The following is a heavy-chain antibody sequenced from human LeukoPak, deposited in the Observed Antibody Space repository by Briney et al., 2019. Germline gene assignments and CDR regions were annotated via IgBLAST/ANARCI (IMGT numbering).Heavy chain of an antibody. J-gene: IGHJ4*02. CDR1: GDSISSSSYY. CDR2: IYSSGST. Sequence: SETLSLTCTVSGDSISSSSYYWGWIRQPPGKGLEWIGYIYSSGSTNYNPSLDSRVVISIDTSKNQFSLNLRSVTAADTAVYFCARRMGTSSWLDYWGQGTLVTVSS. CDR3: ARRMGTSSWLDY. D-gene: IGHD2-2*01. V-gene: IGHV4-61*05.